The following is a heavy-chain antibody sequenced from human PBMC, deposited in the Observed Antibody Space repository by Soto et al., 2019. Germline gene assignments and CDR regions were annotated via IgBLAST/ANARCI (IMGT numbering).Heavy chain of an antibody. J-gene: IGHJ5*02. D-gene: IGHD6-19*01. CDR1: GGSLISYY. CDR3: ARVGSSGWFSYH. V-gene: IGHV4-59*01. Sequence: PSETLSLTCTVSGGSLISYYLSWIRQPPEKALEWIGHIYYSGSTNYNPSLESRVTISVDTSKNQFSLKLRSVTAADTAVYYCARVGSSGWFSYHWGQGTLVTGFS. CDR2: IYYSGST.